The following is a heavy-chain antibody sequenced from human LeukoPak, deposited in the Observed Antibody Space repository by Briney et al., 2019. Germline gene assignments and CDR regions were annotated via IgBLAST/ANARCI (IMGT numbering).Heavy chain of an antibody. CDR1: GFTFSSYG. V-gene: IGHV3-30*18. CDR2: ISYDGSKK. CDR3: TKGFGVVDDC. D-gene: IGHD3-3*01. J-gene: IGHJ4*02. Sequence: GRSLRLSCAASGFTFSSYGMHWVRQAPGKGLEWVALISYDGSKKYYADSVKGRFTISRDNSKNTLYLQMNSLRAEDTALYYCTKGFGVVDDCWGQGTLVTVSS.